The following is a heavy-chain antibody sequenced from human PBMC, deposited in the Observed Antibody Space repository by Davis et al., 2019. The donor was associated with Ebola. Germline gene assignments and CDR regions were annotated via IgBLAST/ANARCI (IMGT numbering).Heavy chain of an antibody. V-gene: IGHV3-21*04. J-gene: IGHJ4*02. CDR2: ISSSSSYI. D-gene: IGHD6-19*01. CDR3: AKVSSSGWYYFDY. Sequence: PGGSLRLSCAASGFTFSNAWMSWVRQAPGKGLEWVSSISSSSSYIYYADSVKGRFTISRDNAKNTLYLQMNSLRAEDTAVYYCAKVSSSGWYYFDYWGQGTLVTVSS. CDR1: GFTFSNAW.